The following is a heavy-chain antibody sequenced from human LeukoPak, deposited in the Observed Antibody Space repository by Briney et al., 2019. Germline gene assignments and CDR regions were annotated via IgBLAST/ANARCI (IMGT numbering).Heavy chain of an antibody. CDR2: IKNKIDGGTT. Sequence: GGSLRLSCAASGFTFSSYWMTWVRQAPGKGLEWVGRIKNKIDGGTTDYSAPAKGRFTISRDDSKNTLYLQMNSLKTDDTGVYYCTTNNRDYDILTGYVQPDYWGQGTLVTVSS. V-gene: IGHV3-15*01. J-gene: IGHJ4*02. D-gene: IGHD3-9*01. CDR1: GFTFSSYW. CDR3: TTNNRDYDILTGYVQPDY.